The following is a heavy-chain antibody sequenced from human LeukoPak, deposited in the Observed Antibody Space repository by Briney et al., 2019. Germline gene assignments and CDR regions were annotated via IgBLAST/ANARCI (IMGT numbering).Heavy chain of an antibody. J-gene: IGHJ4*02. V-gene: IGHV1-46*01. Sequence: ASVKVSCKASGYTFTSYYMHWVRQAPGQGLEWMGIINPSGGSTSYAQKFQGRVTMTRDMSTSTVYMELSSLRSEDTAVYYCARDPGVVVAATRLNFFDYWGQGTLVTVSS. CDR2: INPSGGST. CDR3: ARDPGVVVAATRLNFFDY. D-gene: IGHD2-15*01. CDR1: GYTFTSYY.